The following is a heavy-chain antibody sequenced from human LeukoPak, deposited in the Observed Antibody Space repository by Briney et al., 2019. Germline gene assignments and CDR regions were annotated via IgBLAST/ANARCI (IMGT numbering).Heavy chain of an antibody. CDR2: ISSSGTTI. D-gene: IGHD2-15*01. J-gene: IGHJ5*02. Sequence: GGSLRLCCAASGFTFSSYEMNWVRQAPGKGLEWVSYISSSGTTIYYADSVKGRFTISRDNAKNSLYLQMNSLRAEDTAVYYCARVGVVVAATVNLLFDPWGQGTLVTVSS. CDR1: GFTFSSYE. V-gene: IGHV3-48*03. CDR3: ARVGVVVAATVNLLFDP.